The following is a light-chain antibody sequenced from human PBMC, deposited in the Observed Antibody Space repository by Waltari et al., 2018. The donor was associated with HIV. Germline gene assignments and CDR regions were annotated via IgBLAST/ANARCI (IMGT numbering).Light chain of an antibody. CDR1: PPNFGKAF. CDR3: GTWDTRLNGGV. J-gene: IGLJ3*02. Sequence: QSVFTQPPSVSAPPGHKVTLSCSGSPPNFGKAFVFGYQHLPGAAPKLLIYDKNKRPSGISDRFSGSKSDTSATLAITGLQTGDEAHYYCGTWDTRLNGGVFGGGTKLTVL. CDR2: DKN. V-gene: IGLV1-51*01.